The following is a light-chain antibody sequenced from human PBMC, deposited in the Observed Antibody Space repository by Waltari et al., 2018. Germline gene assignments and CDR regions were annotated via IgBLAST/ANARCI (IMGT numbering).Light chain of an antibody. CDR1: SSDVGSYNL. V-gene: IGLV2-23*02. CDR3: CSHAGSRTLV. Sequence: SALTQPASVSGSPGQSITISCTATSSDVGSYNLVSWYQHHPGKAPKVMIYEVTKRPSGVSNRFSGSKSGNTASLTISGLQAEDEADYYCCSHAGSRTLVFGGGTKLTVL. CDR2: EVT. J-gene: IGLJ2*01.